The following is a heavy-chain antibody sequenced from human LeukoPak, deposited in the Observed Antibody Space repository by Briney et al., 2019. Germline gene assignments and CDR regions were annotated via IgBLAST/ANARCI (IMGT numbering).Heavy chain of an antibody. CDR3: ARVKVDDYDSSGLIKGAIDI. Sequence: GGSLRLSCAASGFTFDDYAMHWVRQAPGKGLEWVSGISWNSGSIGYADSVKGRFTISRDNAKNSLYLQMNSLRAEDTALYYCARVKVDDYDSSGLIKGAIDIWGQGTMVTVSS. CDR2: ISWNSGSI. V-gene: IGHV3-9*01. D-gene: IGHD3-22*01. CDR1: GFTFDDYA. J-gene: IGHJ3*02.